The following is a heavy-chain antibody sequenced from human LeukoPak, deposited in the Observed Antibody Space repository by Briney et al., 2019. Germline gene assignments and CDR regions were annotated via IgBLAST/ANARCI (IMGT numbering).Heavy chain of an antibody. D-gene: IGHD1-26*01. V-gene: IGHV4-59*01. J-gene: IGHJ6*02. CDR3: ARGRSNYYGMDV. CDR1: GGSISSYY. CDR2: IYYNGNT. Sequence: PSETLSLTCTVSGGSISSYYWNWIRRPSGKGLEWIGYIYYNGNTNYSPSLKSRVTMSVDTSKNLFSLKVSSVTAADTAVYYCARGRSNYYGMDVWGQGTTVTVSS.